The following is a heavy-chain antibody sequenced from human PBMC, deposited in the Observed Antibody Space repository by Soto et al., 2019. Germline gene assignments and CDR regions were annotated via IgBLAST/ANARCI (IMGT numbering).Heavy chain of an antibody. D-gene: IGHD6-19*01. J-gene: IGHJ5*02. V-gene: IGHV4-31*03. Sequence: SETLSLTCFVSGYSITAGGYYWSWIRHHPGKGLEWIGSFYSSGSIIYNPSLRSRVSISGDTSSNQSSMSLTSLTAADTARYYCARMYSSGSGWFHPWGQGTLVTVSS. CDR3: ARMYSSGSGWFHP. CDR1: GYSITAGGYY. CDR2: FYSSGSI.